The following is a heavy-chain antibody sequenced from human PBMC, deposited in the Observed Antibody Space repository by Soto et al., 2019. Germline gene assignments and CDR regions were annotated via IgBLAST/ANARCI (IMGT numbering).Heavy chain of an antibody. Sequence: QVQLVESGGGLVKPGGSLRLSCAASGFTFSDYYMSWIRQAPGKGLEWVSYISSSGSTIYYADSVKGRFTISRDNAKNSLYLKKNSLRDEDTAVDSCARDSAIPPGVDTAIVSYYYYYMDVWGKGTTVTVSS. D-gene: IGHD5-18*01. CDR1: GFTFSDYY. CDR2: ISSSGSTI. CDR3: ARDSAIPPGVDTAIVSYYYYYMDV. J-gene: IGHJ6*03. V-gene: IGHV3-11*01.